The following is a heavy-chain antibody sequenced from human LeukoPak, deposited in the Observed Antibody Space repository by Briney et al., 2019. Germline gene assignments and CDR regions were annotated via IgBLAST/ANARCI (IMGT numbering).Heavy chain of an antibody. V-gene: IGHV3-7*01. J-gene: IGHJ4*02. CDR1: GFTFGSYW. CDR3: ARVSRRSRYFDY. CDR2: IKQDGSEK. Sequence: GGSLRLSCAASGFTFGSYWMSWVRQAPGKGLEWVANIKQDGSEKYYVDSVKGRFTISRDNAKNSLYLQMNSLRAEDTAVYYCARVSRRSRYFDYWGQGTLVTVSS. D-gene: IGHD1-14*01.